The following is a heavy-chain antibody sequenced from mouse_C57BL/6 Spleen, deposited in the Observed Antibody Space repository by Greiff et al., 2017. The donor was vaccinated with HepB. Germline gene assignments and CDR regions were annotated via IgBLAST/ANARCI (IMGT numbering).Heavy chain of an antibody. CDR1: GFTFSDYG. D-gene: IGHD1-1*01. V-gene: IGHV5-17*01. CDR3: ARGLRYYGSSPFDY. CDR2: ISSGSSTI. J-gene: IGHJ2*01. Sequence: EVQLVESGGGLVKPGGSLKLSCAASGFTFSDYGMHWVRQAPEKGLEWVAYISSGSSTIYYADTVKGRFTISRDNAKNTLFLQMTSLRSEDTAMYYCARGLRYYGSSPFDYWGQGTTLTVSS.